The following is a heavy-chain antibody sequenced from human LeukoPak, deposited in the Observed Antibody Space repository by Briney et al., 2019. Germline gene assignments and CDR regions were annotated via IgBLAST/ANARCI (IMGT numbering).Heavy chain of an antibody. CDR1: CGPMYCYL. D-gene: IGHD6-13*01. V-gene: IGHV4-59*08. CDR2: IYYSGST. CDR3: ARHLSSSWPAFDY. J-gene: IGHJ4*02. Sequence: SEPLSLTCTVSCGPMYCYLWLCMPEPTGKALVWIGYIYYSGSTNYNPSLKSRVTISVDTSKNQFSLKLSSVTAADTAVYYCARHLSSSWPAFDYWGQGTLVTVSS.